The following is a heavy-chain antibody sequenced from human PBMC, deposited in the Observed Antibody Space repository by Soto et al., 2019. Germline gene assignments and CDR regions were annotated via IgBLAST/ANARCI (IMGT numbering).Heavy chain of an antibody. D-gene: IGHD1-26*01. J-gene: IGHJ3*02. CDR2: ISGSGGST. V-gene: IGHV3-23*01. Sequence: GGSLRLSCEVSGFTFSSYAMSWVRQAPGRGLEWVSSISGSGGSTYHADSVNGRFTISRDNSKNTVFLQMNSLRAEDTAVYYCAKDSPYSASYKEDGFDIWGQGSLVTVS. CDR1: GFTFSSYA. CDR3: AKDSPYSASYKEDGFDI.